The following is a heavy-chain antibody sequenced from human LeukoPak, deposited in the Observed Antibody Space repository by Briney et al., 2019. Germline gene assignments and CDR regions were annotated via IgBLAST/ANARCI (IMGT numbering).Heavy chain of an antibody. CDR1: GYTFTSYG. Sequence: PVASVKVSCKASGYTFTSYGISWVRQAPGQGLEWMGWISAYNGNTNYAQKLQGRVTMTTDTSTSTAYMELRSLRSDDTAVYYCARDRGLVPAAYFDYWGQGTLVTVSS. J-gene: IGHJ4*02. CDR3: ARDRGLVPAAYFDY. V-gene: IGHV1-18*01. CDR2: ISAYNGNT. D-gene: IGHD2-2*01.